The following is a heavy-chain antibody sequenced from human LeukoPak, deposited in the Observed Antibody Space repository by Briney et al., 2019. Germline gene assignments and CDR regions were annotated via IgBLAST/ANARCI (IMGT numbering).Heavy chain of an antibody. Sequence: GGSLRLSCAASGFTFSSYGMHWVRQAPGKGLEWVAVIWYDGSNKYYADSVKGRFTISRDNSKNTLYLQMNSLRAEDTAVYYCARGPPWDSSSWGEFDYWGQGTLVTVSS. D-gene: IGHD6-13*01. V-gene: IGHV3-33*01. J-gene: IGHJ4*02. CDR2: IWYDGSNK. CDR1: GFTFSSYG. CDR3: ARGPPWDSSSWGEFDY.